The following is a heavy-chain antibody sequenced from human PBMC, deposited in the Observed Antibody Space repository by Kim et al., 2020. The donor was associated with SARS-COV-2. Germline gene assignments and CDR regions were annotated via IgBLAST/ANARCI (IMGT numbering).Heavy chain of an antibody. D-gene: IGHD2-21*02. V-gene: IGHV4-31*03. CDR2: IYYSGST. Sequence: SETLSLTCTVSGGSISSGGYYWSWIRQHPGKGLEWIGYIYYSGSTYYNPSLKSRVTISVDTSKNQFSLKLSSVTAADTAVYYCARRWVVTASFDYWGQGTLVTVSS. CDR3: ARRWVVTASFDY. CDR1: GGSISSGGYY. J-gene: IGHJ4*02.